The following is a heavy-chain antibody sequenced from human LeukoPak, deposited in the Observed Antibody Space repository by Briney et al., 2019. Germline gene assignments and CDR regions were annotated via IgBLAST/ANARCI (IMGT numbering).Heavy chain of an antibody. CDR3: ARVETRAAAVKDHPYYYYGMDV. CDR1: GFTVSSNY. CDR2: IYSDGST. D-gene: IGHD6-13*01. Sequence: GGSLRLSCAASGFTVSSNYMSWVRQAPGKGLEWVSVIYSDGSTYYADSVKGRFTISRDNSKNTLYLQMNSLRAEDTAVYYCARVETRAAAVKDHPYYYYGMDVWGQGTTVTVSS. J-gene: IGHJ6*02. V-gene: IGHV3-53*01.